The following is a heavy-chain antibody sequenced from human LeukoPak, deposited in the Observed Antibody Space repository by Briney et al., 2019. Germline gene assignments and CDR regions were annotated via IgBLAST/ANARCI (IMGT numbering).Heavy chain of an antibody. V-gene: IGHV1-69*05. CDR2: IIHKFGKA. CDR1: GGTFSRYG. CDR3: ARDDPFYSDSSGGALT. Sequence: SVKVSCKTSGGTFSRYGITWVRQAPGQGLEWMGRIIHKFGKANYAQKFQGRVTITTDESTTTAYMEMISLRSEDTAVYYCARDDPFYSDSSGGALTWGQGTMVTVSS. D-gene: IGHD3-22*01. J-gene: IGHJ3*01.